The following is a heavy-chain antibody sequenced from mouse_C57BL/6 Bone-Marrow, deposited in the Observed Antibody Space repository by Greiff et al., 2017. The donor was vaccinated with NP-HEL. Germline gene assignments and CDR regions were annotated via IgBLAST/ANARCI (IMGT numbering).Heavy chain of an antibody. J-gene: IGHJ3*01. Sequence: QVQLKQPGAELVKPGASVKMSCKASGYTFTSYWITWVKQRPGQGLEWIGDIYPGSGSTNYNEKFKSKATLTVDTSSSTAYMQLSSLTSEDSAVYYCASPLIYYDYEGFAYWGQGTLVTVSA. V-gene: IGHV1-55*01. D-gene: IGHD2-4*01. CDR3: ASPLIYYDYEGFAY. CDR2: IYPGSGST. CDR1: GYTFTSYW.